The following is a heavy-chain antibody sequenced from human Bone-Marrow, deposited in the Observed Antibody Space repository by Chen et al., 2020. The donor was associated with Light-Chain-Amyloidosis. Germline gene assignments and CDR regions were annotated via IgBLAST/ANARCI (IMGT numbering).Heavy chain of an antibody. J-gene: IGHJ2*01. CDR1: GFTFSRYA. V-gene: IGHV3-30-3*01. Sequence: QVQLVESGGGVVQPGRSLRLSCAASGFTFSRYAMHWVRQAPGKGLEWVAVISYDGYNKYYADSVKGRFPISRDNSRNTLSLQMRSLRAEDTAVYYCARDYGDFDWYFDLWGRGTLVTVSS. CDR2: ISYDGYNK. D-gene: IGHD4-17*01. CDR3: ARDYGDFDWYFDL.